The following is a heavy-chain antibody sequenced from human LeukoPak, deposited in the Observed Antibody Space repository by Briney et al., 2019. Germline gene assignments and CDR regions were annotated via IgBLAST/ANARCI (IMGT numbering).Heavy chain of an antibody. V-gene: IGHV3-66*02. CDR2: IYSGGST. D-gene: IGHD5-12*01. CDR3: AKVIGWLRFHYFDY. J-gene: IGHJ4*02. CDR1: GFTVSSNY. Sequence: GGSLRLSCAASGFTVSSNYMSSVRQAPGKGLEWVSVIYSGGSTYYADSVKGRFTISRDNSKNTLYLQINSLRAEDTAVYYCAKVIGWLRFHYFDYWGQGTLVTVSS.